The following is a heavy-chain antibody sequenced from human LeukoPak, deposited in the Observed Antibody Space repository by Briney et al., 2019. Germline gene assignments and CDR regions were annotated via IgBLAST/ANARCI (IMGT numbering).Heavy chain of an antibody. V-gene: IGHV3-66*02. CDR1: GFTVSSNY. Sequence: GGSLRLSCAASGFTVSSNYMSWVRQAPGKGLEWGSVIYSGGSTYYADSVKGRFTISRDNSKNTLYLQMNSLRAEDTAVYYCAREHQLLYLDYWGQGTLVTVSS. CDR3: AREHQLLYLDY. J-gene: IGHJ4*02. CDR2: IYSGGST. D-gene: IGHD2-2*01.